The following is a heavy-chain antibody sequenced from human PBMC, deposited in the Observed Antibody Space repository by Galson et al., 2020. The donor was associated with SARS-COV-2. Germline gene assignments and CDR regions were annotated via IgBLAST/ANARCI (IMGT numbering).Heavy chain of an antibody. J-gene: IGHJ3*02. CDR2: INSDGRRT. Sequence: TGGSLRLSCEASEFTFSNYWMQWVRQAPGKGLVWVSRINSDGRRTTYADSVKGRFTISRDNAKNTLYLQMNSLRAEDTAVYYCVRENCSVSDGCYYSLGDAFDIWGQGTMVTVSS. D-gene: IGHD3-22*01. CDR1: EFTFSNYW. CDR3: VRENCSVSDGCYYSLGDAFDI. V-gene: IGHV3-74*01.